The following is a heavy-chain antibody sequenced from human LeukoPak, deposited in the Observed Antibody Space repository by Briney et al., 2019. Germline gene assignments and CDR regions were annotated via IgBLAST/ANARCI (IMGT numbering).Heavy chain of an antibody. CDR1: GFTFSSYD. CDR2: IGTAGDT. CDR3: AGAATYSSSWYYDY. Sequence: PGGSLRLSCAASGFTFSSYDMHWVRRATGKGLEWVSAIGTAGDTYYPGSVKGRFTISRENAKNSLYLQMNSLRAGDTAVYYCAGAATYSSSWYYDYWGQGTLVTVSS. J-gene: IGHJ4*02. D-gene: IGHD6-13*01. V-gene: IGHV3-13*01.